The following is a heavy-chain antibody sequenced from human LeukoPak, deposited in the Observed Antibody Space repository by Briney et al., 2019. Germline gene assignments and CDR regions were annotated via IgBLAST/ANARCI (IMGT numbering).Heavy chain of an antibody. Sequence: GASVKVSCKASGYTFTNYAFSWVRQAPGEGLEWMGWMNPNSGNTGYAQKFQGRVTMTRNTSISTAYMELSSLRSEDTAVYYCAREGVVVVPAAHGHYYYYMDVWGKGTTVTISS. V-gene: IGHV1-8*02. CDR3: AREGVVVVPAAHGHYYYYMDV. CDR2: MNPNSGNT. J-gene: IGHJ6*03. CDR1: GYTFTNYA. D-gene: IGHD2-2*01.